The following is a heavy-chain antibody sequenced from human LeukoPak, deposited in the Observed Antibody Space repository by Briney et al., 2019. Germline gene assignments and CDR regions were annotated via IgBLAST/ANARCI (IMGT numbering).Heavy chain of an antibody. D-gene: IGHD3-9*01. CDR3: ARVRSDYDILTGPFDY. CDR2: IYHSGST. Sequence: SGTLSLTCAVSGGSISSSNWWSWVRQPPGKGLEWIGEIYHSGSTNYNPSLKSRVTISVDKSKNQFSLKLSSVTAADTAVYYCARVRSDYDILTGPFDYWGQGTLITVSS. V-gene: IGHV4-4*02. CDR1: GGSISSSNW. J-gene: IGHJ4*02.